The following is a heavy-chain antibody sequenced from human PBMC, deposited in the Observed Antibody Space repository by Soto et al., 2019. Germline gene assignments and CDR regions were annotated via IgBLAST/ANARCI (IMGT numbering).Heavy chain of an antibody. D-gene: IGHD3-10*01. V-gene: IGHV4-59*01. CDR1: GGSISSYY. CDR3: ARGETYYYGSGSYFNFDY. Sequence: SETLSLTCTVSGGSISSYYWSWIRQPPGKGLEWIGYIYYSGSTNYNPSLKSRVTISVDTSENQFSLKLSSVTAADTAVYYCARGETYYYGSGSYFNFDYWGQGTLVTVSS. CDR2: IYYSGST. J-gene: IGHJ4*02.